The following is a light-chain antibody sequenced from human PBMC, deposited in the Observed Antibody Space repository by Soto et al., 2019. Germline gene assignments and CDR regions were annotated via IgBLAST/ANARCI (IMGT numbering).Light chain of an antibody. J-gene: IGKJ1*01. CDR1: QGVRSN. CDR2: DAS. V-gene: IGKV3-15*01. CDR3: QQYNNWPPWT. Sequence: ILMTQSPATLSVSPGERATLSCWASQGVRSNLAWYQQKPGQAPRLLIYDASSRATSIPARFSGSGSGTEFTLTISSLLSEDFAVYYCQQYNNWPPWTFGQGTKVEIK.